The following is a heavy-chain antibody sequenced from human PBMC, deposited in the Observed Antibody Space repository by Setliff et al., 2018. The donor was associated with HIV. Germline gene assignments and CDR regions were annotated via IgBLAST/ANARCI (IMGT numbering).Heavy chain of an antibody. CDR2: ITGSGGST. CDR3: AKASRGEYYDNSGFFVPYFDY. D-gene: IGHD3-22*01. V-gene: IGHV3-23*01. J-gene: IGHJ4*02. CDR1: GFSFRSYA. Sequence: GESLRLSCKASGFSFRSYAMSWVRQAPGKGLEWVSGITGSGGSTYYADSVKGRSTISRDNSGDTLYLHINSLRAEDTAVYYCAKASRGEYYDNSGFFVPYFDYWGQGKLVTVSS.